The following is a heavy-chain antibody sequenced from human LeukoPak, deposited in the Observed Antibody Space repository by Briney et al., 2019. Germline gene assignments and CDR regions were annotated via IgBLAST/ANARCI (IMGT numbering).Heavy chain of an antibody. CDR2: IYYSGST. CDR1: GGSISSGDYY. D-gene: IGHD3-10*01. V-gene: IGHV4-30-4*01. CDR3: ARAGDSDTYYCPFQH. J-gene: IGHJ1*01. Sequence: SQTLFLTCTVSGGSISSGDYYWSWIRQPPGKGLEWIGYIYYSGSTYYNPSLKSRVTISVDTSKNQFSLKLSSVTAADTAVYYCARAGDSDTYYCPFQHWGQGTLVTVSS.